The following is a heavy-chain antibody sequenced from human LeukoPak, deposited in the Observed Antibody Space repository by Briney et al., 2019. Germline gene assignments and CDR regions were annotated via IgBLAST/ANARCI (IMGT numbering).Heavy chain of an antibody. CDR1: GYTFTSHY. J-gene: IGHJ4*02. V-gene: IGHV1-46*01. D-gene: IGHD4-11*01. CDR3: ARGRHKTTYENTVTTGHFDY. CDR2: INPSGGST. Sequence: ASVKVSCKASGYTFTSHYMHWVRQAPGQGLEWMGIINPSGGSTSYAQKFQGRVTMTRDTSTSTVYMELSSLRSEDTAVYYCARGRHKTTYENTVTTGHFDYWGQGTLVTVSS.